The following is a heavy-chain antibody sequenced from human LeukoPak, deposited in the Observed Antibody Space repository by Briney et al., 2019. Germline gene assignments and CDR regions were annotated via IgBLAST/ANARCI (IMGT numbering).Heavy chain of an antibody. J-gene: IGHJ4*02. V-gene: IGHV3-33*01. CDR3: ARDGWAAAGTLDY. D-gene: IGHD6-13*01. Sequence: GRSLRLSCAVSGFTFSSYGMHWVRQAPGKGLEWVAVIWYDGSNKYYADSVKGRFTISRDNSKNTLFLQMNTLRAEDTAVYYCARDGWAAAGTLDYWGQGTLVTVSS. CDR2: IWYDGSNK. CDR1: GFTFSSYG.